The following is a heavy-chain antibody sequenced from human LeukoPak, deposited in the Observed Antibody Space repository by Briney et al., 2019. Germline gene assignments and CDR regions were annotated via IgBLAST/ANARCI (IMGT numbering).Heavy chain of an antibody. D-gene: IGHD3-9*01. V-gene: IGHV3-23*01. CDR3: ATNPAALRYFDWLSRFDY. J-gene: IGHJ4*02. CDR1: GFTFSRYG. Sequence: GGSLRLSCAASGFTFSRYGMSWVRQAPGKGLEWVSSISDSGVTTYYADSVKGRFTISRDNAKNTVYLHMNSLRAEDTAVYYCATNPAALRYFDWLSRFDYWGQGTLVTVSS. CDR2: ISDSGVTT.